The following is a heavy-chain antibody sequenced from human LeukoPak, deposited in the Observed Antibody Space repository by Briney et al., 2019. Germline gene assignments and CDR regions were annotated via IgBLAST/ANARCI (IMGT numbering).Heavy chain of an antibody. V-gene: IGHV3-23*01. CDR2: ISGSGGNT. CDR1: GFTFSSYA. J-gene: IGHJ4*02. Sequence: GGSLRLSCAASGFTFSSYAMSWVRQAQGKGLEWVSAISGSGGNTYYADSVKGRFTISRDNSENTLYSQMDSLRAEDTAVYYCAKNPFEGYGSDYFDDWGQGTLVTVSS. CDR3: AKNPFEGYGSDYFDD. D-gene: IGHD3-10*01.